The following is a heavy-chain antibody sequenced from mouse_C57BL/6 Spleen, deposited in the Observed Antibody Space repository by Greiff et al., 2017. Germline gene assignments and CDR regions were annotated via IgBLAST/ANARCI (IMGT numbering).Heavy chain of an antibody. CDR2: IDPENGDT. V-gene: IGHV14-4*01. J-gene: IGHJ2*01. Sequence: VQLKESGAELVRPGASVKLSCTASGFNIKDDYMPWVKQRPEQGLEWIGWIDPENGDTEYASKFQGKATITADTSSNTAYLQLSSLTSEDTAVYYCTTDYGSSYGYWGQGTTLTVSS. CDR3: TTDYGSSYGY. CDR1: GFNIKDDY. D-gene: IGHD1-1*01.